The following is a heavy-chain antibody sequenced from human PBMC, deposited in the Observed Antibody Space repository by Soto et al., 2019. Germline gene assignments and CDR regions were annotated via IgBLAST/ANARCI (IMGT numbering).Heavy chain of an antibody. D-gene: IGHD6-13*01. J-gene: IGHJ6*03. CDR3: ASSTGYSSSWYYYYYYMDV. Sequence: QVQLVQSGAEVKKPGASVKVSCKASGYTFTSYDINWVRQATGQGLEWMGWMNPNSGNTGYAQKFQGRVPMTRNTSISTAYMELSSLRSEDTAVYYCASSTGYSSSWYYYYYYMDVWGKGTTVTVSS. CDR1: GYTFTSYD. V-gene: IGHV1-8*01. CDR2: MNPNSGNT.